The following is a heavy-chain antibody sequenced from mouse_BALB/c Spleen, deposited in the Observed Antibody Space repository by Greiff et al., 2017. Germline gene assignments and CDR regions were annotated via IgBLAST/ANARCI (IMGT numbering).Heavy chain of an antibody. CDR1: GFTFSNYW. CDR3: TRQDGYYVLSAMDY. D-gene: IGHD2-3*01. CDR2: IRLKSNNYAT. Sequence: EVKVEESGGGLVQPGGSMKLSCVASGFTFSNYWMNWVRQSPEKGLEWVAEIRLKSNNYATHYAESVKGRFTISRDDSKSSVYLQMNNLRAEDTGIYDCTRQDGYYVLSAMDYWGQGTSVTVSS. V-gene: IGHV6-6*02. J-gene: IGHJ4*01.